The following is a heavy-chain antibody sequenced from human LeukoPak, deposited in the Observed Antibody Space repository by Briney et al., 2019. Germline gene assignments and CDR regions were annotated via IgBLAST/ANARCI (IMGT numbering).Heavy chain of an antibody. J-gene: IGHJ4*02. V-gene: IGHV3-23*01. Sequence: PGGSLRLSCAASGFTFSSYAMSWVRQAPGKGLEWVSAIRGSGGSTDYADSVKGRFTISRDNSKNTLHLQMNSLRAEDTAVYYCAKYCYHSSGQRFDFDYWGQGTLVTVSS. CDR3: AKYCYHSSGQRFDFDY. CDR2: IRGSGGST. D-gene: IGHD3-22*01. CDR1: GFTFSSYA.